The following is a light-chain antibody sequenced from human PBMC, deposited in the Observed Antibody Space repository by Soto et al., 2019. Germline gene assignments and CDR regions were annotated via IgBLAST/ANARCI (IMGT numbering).Light chain of an antibody. CDR2: DAS. CDR3: QQYENLPPT. Sequence: DIPMTQSPSSLSASIGDRVILTCQASQDNANFLNWYPHKPGKAPKLLIYDASNLERGVPARFSGSGSGTDFSFTISSLQPEDIATYYCQQYENLPPTFGQGTRLEIK. J-gene: IGKJ5*01. V-gene: IGKV1-33*01. CDR1: QDNANF.